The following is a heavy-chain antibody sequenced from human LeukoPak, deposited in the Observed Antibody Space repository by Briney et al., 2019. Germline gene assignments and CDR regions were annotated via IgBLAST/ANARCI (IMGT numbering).Heavy chain of an antibody. CDR1: GFTFSSYS. D-gene: IGHD1-26*01. V-gene: IGHV3-48*01. CDR2: ISSSSSTI. Sequence: PGGSLRLSCAASGFTFSSYSMNWVRQAPGKGLEWVSYISSSSSTIYYADSVKGRFTISRDNAKNSLYLQMNCLRAEDTAVYYRARDRGIVGARVWFDPWGQGTLVTVSS. CDR3: ARDRGIVGARVWFDP. J-gene: IGHJ5*02.